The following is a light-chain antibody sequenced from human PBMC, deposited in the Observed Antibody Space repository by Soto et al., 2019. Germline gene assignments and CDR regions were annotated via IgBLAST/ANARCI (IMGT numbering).Light chain of an antibody. J-gene: IGLJ1*01. CDR2: EVT. CDR3: NSYTNINTRACV. Sequence: QSVLTQPASVSGSPGQSITISCTGTSGDIGSYNLVSWYQQHPGQAPKLIIYEVTDRPSGVSNRFSGSKSGNTASLTISGLQAEDEDEYYYNSYTNINTRACVFGTETKLTVL. V-gene: IGLV2-14*01. CDR1: SGDIGSYNL.